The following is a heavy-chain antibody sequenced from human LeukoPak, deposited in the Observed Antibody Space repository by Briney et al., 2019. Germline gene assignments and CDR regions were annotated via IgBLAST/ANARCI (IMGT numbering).Heavy chain of an antibody. CDR2: IYYSGIT. Sequence: SETLCLTCTVSGGSISSNSYYWVWIRQPPGKGLEWIVSIYYSGITYYDPSLKSRVTISVDASKNQFSLKLSSVTAADAAVYYCASAKLHYWGQRTMVTVSS. V-gene: IGHV4-39*01. CDR1: GGSISSNSYY. J-gene: IGHJ4*02. CDR3: ASAKLHY.